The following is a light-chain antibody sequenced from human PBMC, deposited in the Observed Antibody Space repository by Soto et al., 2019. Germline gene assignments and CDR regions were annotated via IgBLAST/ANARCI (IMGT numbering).Light chain of an antibody. CDR3: QVYGDSSPT. V-gene: IGKV3-20*01. CDR1: QTISNSY. J-gene: IGKJ1*01. CDR2: GAY. Sequence: LTQSPGTLSLSPGERATLSCRASQTISNSYSAWYQQKPGKAPSLLIYGAYTRATGIPESFSGSGSVTDITLTISRLEPGDFAVYYCQVYGDSSPTFGQGTKVEIK.